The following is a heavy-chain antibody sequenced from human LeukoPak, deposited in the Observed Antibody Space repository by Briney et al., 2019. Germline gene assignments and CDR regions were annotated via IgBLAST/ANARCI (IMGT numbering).Heavy chain of an antibody. CDR3: AREGTTATSTRYYYYTDV. CDR2: NFISGST. V-gene: IGHV4-4*07. D-gene: IGHD4-11*01. Sequence: SETLSLTCTVSGGSISSSYWSWIRQPAGKGLEWIGRNFISGSTNYNPSLKSRVTISVDKSKNQFSLKLTSVTAADTAVYYCAREGTTATSTRYYYYTDVWGKGTSVTVSS. CDR1: GGSISSSY. J-gene: IGHJ6*03.